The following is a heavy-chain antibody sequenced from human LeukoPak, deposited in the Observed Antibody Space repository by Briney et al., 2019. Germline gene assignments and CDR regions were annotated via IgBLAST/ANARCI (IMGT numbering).Heavy chain of an antibody. CDR2: INPNNGGT. CDR1: GYTFTDYY. CDR3: ARGTGSGWYSQGMNWFDP. D-gene: IGHD6-19*01. J-gene: IGHJ5*02. Sequence: ASVKVSCKASGYTFTDYYMHWVRQAPGQGLEWMGWINPNNGGTNYAQKFRGRVTMTRDTSITTAYMELSRLRSDDTAVYYCARGTGSGWYSQGMNWFDPWGQGTLVTVSS. V-gene: IGHV1-2*02.